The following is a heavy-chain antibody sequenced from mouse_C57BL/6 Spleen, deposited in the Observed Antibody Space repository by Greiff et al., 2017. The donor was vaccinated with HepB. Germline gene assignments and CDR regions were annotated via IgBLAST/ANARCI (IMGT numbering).Heavy chain of an antibody. CDR2: IDPSDSYT. D-gene: IGHD1-1*01. CDR3: ARWYYGSSYAMDY. V-gene: IGHV1-59*01. Sequence: QVQLQQSGAELVRPGTSVKLSCKASGYTFTSYWMHWVKQRPGQGLEWIGVIDPSDSYTNYNQKFKGKATLTVDTSSSTAYMQLSSLTSEDSAVYYCARWYYGSSYAMDYWGQGTSVTVSS. CDR1: GYTFTSYW. J-gene: IGHJ4*01.